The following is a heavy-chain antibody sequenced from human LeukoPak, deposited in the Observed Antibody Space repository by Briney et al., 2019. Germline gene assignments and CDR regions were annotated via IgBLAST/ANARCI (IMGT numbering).Heavy chain of an antibody. CDR1: GFTFSSYA. D-gene: IGHD2-15*01. Sequence: GGSLRLYCAASGFTFSSYAMSWVRQAPGKGLEWVSAISDSGGSTYYADSVKGRFTISRDNSKNTLYLQMNSLRAEDTAVYYCAKTPVVVAATVTGYFDYWGQGTLVTVSS. J-gene: IGHJ4*02. CDR3: AKTPVVVAATVTGYFDY. CDR2: ISDSGGST. V-gene: IGHV3-23*01.